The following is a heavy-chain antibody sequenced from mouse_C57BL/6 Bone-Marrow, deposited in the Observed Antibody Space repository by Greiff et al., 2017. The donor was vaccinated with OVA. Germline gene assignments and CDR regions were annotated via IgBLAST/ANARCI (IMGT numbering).Heavy chain of an antibody. CDR2: INYDGSST. D-gene: IGHD2-3*01. CDR3: ARDDGYYSFAY. Sequence: EVMLVESEGGLVQPGSSMKLSCTASGFTFSDYYMAWVRQVPEKGLEWVANINYDGSSTYYLDSLKSRFIISRDNAKTILYLQMSSLKSEDTATYYCARDDGYYSFAYWGQGTLVTVSA. V-gene: IGHV5-16*01. CDR1: GFTFSDYY. J-gene: IGHJ3*01.